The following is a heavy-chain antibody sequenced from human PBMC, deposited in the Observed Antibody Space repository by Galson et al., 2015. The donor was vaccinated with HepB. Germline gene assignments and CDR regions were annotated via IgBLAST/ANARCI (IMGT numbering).Heavy chain of an antibody. Sequence: SLRLSCAASGLTFSSYSMNWFRQAPGKGLEWVSSISSSSSYIYYADSVQGRFTISRDNAKNSLYLQMNSLGAEDAAVYYCARGGTYCSSTSCPSMAFDIWGQGTMVTVSS. V-gene: IGHV3-21*01. CDR3: ARGGTYCSSTSCPSMAFDI. CDR2: ISSSSSYI. CDR1: GLTFSSYS. D-gene: IGHD2-2*01. J-gene: IGHJ3*02.